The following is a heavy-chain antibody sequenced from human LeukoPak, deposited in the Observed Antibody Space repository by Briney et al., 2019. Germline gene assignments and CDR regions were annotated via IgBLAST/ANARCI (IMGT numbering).Heavy chain of an antibody. CDR3: VKHDGGRYSYGHVDVDY. CDR2: ISSNGGST. D-gene: IGHD5-18*01. CDR1: GFPFSSYA. Sequence: PGGSLRLSCAASGFPFSSYAMHWVRQAPGKGLEYVSAISSNGGSTYYADSVKGRFTISRDNSKNTLYLQMSSLRAEDTAVYYCVKHDGGRYSYGHVDVDYWGRGTLVSVSS. J-gene: IGHJ4*02. V-gene: IGHV3-64D*06.